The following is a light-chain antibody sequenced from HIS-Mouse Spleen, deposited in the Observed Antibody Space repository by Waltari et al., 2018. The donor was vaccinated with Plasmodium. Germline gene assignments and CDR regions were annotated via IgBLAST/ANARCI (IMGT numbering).Light chain of an antibody. V-gene: IGLV3-10*01. CDR3: YSTDSSGNHRV. Sequence: SYELTQPPSVSVSPGQTARITCPGDALPKKHAYWYQQKSGQAPVLVIYEDSNRPSGIPERFSGSSSGTMATVTISGAQVEDEADYYCYSTDSSGNHRVFGGGTKLTVL. CDR2: EDS. J-gene: IGLJ3*02. CDR1: ALPKKH.